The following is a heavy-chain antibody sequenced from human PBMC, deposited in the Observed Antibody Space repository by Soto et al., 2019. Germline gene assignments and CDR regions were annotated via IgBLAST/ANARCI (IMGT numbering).Heavy chain of an antibody. CDR3: ATEGGIVDANWFGP. V-gene: IGHV4-39*02. J-gene: IGHJ5*02. CDR2: IYYSGST. Sequence: SETLSLTCTVSGGSISSSSYYWGWIRQPPGKGLEWIGSIYYSGSTYYNPSLRSRVTISVDTSKNQFSLKLSSVTAADTAVYYCATEGGIVDANWFGPWGQGILVTVSS. D-gene: IGHD2-21*01. CDR1: GGSISSSSYY.